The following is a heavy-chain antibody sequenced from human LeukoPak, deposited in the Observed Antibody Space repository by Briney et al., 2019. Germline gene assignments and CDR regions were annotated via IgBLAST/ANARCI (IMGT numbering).Heavy chain of an antibody. V-gene: IGHV1-8*03. J-gene: IGHJ3*02. CDR1: GYTFTSYD. CDR2: MNPNSGNT. D-gene: IGHD4-17*01. CDR3: ARATPTVGGAFDI. Sequence: GASVKVSCKASGYTFTSYDISWVRQATGQGLEGMGWMNPNSGNTGYAQKFQGRGTITRNTSISTAYMELSSLRSEDTAVYYCARATPTVGGAFDIWGQGTMVTVSS.